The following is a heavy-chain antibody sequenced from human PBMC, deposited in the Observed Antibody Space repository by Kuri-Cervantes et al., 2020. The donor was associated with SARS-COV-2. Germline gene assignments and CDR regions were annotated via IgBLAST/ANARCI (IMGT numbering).Heavy chain of an antibody. CDR2: LTNDGSDA. D-gene: IGHD4-11*01. CDR3: ARDSMTTRDFDY. CDR1: GFTFSSYW. J-gene: IGHJ4*02. V-gene: IGHV3-74*01. Sequence: GGSLRLSCVASGFTFSSYWMHWVRQAPGKGLVWVSSLTNDGSDAIFADSVKGRFTISRDNAKNMLYLYMNSLRADDTAVYYCARDSMTTRDFDYWGQGTLVTVSS.